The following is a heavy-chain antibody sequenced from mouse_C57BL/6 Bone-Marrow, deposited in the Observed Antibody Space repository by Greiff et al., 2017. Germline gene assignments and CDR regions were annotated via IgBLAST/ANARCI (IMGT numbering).Heavy chain of an antibody. V-gene: IGHV1-64*01. D-gene: IGHD1-1*01. CDR1: GYTFTSYW. Sequence: VQLQQPGAELVKPGASVKLSCKASGYTFTSYWMHWVKQRPGQGLEWIGMIHPSSGSTNYNEKFKSKATLTVDKSSSTAYMQLSSLTSEDSAVYYCARAYYYGTVMDYWGQGTSVTLSS. CDR2: IHPSSGST. CDR3: ARAYYYGTVMDY. J-gene: IGHJ4*01.